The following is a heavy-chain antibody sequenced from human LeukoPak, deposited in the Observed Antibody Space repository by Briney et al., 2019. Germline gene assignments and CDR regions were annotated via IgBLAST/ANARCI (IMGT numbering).Heavy chain of an antibody. V-gene: IGHV4-34*01. Sequence: SETLSLTCAVYGGSFSGYYWSWVRQPPGKGLEWIGEINHSGSTNYNPSLKSRVTISVDTSKNQFSLELSSVTAADTAVYYCARKGANLDYWGQGTLVTVSS. CDR1: GGSFSGYY. CDR3: ARKGANLDY. CDR2: INHSGST. D-gene: IGHD1-26*01. J-gene: IGHJ4*02.